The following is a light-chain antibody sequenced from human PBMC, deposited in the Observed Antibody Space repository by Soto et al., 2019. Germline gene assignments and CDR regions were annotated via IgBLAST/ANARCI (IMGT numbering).Light chain of an antibody. CDR3: QQYGTSPVT. CDR2: DAS. CDR1: QSVSNNY. V-gene: IGKV3D-20*01. J-gene: IGKJ3*01. Sequence: EIVLTQSLATLSLSPGERATLSCGASQSVSNNYLAWFQQKPGLAPRLLIYDASNRATGVPDRFSGSGSGTDFTLTISRLEPEDFAVYYCQQYGTSPVTFGPGTKVDIK.